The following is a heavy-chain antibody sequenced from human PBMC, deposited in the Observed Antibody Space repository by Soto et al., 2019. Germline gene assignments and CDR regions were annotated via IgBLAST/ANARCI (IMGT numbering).Heavy chain of an antibody. D-gene: IGHD3-22*01. CDR2: ISSSSSYI. V-gene: IGHV3-21*01. CDR3: ARDLMTYYDSRGYDGMDD. J-gene: IGHJ6*02. Sequence: VGSLRLSCAASGFTFRRYSMNLVRQAPGKGLEGVSSISSSSSYIYYADSVKGRFTISRDNAKNSLYLQMNSLRAEDTAVYYCARDLMTYYDSRGYDGMDDWAQGTPVTDSS. CDR1: GFTFRRYS.